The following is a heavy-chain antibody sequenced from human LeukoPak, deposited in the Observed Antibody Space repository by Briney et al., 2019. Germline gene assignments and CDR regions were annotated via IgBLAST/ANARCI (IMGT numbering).Heavy chain of an antibody. D-gene: IGHD4-23*01. V-gene: IGHV3-9*01. CDR1: GFTFDDYA. CDR2: ISWSSGSL. CDR3: ARDETVTTLVSYYYYGMDV. Sequence: GRSLRLSCTASGFTFDDYAMHWVRQAPGKGLEWVSGISWSSGSLGYADSVKGRFIISRDNAKNSLYLQMNSLRAEDTAVYYCARDETVTTLVSYYYYGMDVWGQGTTVTVSS. J-gene: IGHJ6*02.